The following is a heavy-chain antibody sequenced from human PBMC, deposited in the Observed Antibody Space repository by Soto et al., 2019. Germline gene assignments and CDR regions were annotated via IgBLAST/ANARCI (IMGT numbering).Heavy chain of an antibody. Sequence: QVQLVQSGAEVKKPGSSVRVSCKASGGTLNSYTISWVRQPPGQGLEWMGGIIPVFGTTDYAQKFQVRVTITADQSTATAYLDLFSLRSEDMAIYYCSISNSYGRGDFWGQGTLVTVSS. CDR2: IIPVFGTT. CDR1: GGTLNSYT. D-gene: IGHD4-17*01. J-gene: IGHJ4*02. CDR3: SISNSYGRGDF. V-gene: IGHV1-69*01.